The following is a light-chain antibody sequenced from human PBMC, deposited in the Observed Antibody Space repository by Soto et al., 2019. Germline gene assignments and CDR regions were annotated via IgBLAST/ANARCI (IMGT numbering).Light chain of an antibody. CDR2: DAS. CDR1: QGISNS. CDR3: QKYKSAPYT. V-gene: IGKV1-27*01. Sequence: DIQMTQSPSSLSASIGDRVTITCRASQGISNSLAWYQQKPGKGHSLLIYDASTLQSGVPSRFRGSGSGTDFTLTINSLQPEDVATYYRQKYKSAPYTFGPGTKVDIK. J-gene: IGKJ3*01.